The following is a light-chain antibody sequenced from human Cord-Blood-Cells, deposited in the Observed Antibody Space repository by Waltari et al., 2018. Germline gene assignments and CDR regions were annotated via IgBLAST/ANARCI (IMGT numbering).Light chain of an antibody. Sequence: DIVMTQSPATLSVSPGERATLSCRASQSVSSNLAGYQQKPGQAPRLLIYGASTRATGIPARFSGSGSGTEFTLTISSLQSEDFAVYYGQQYNNWLTFGGGTKVEIK. V-gene: IGKV3-15*01. CDR3: QQYNNWLT. CDR1: QSVSSN. J-gene: IGKJ4*01. CDR2: GAS.